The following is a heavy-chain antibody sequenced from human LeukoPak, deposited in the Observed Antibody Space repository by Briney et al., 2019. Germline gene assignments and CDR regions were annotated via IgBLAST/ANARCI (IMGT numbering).Heavy chain of an antibody. V-gene: IGHV5-51*01. CDR2: IYPDDSDT. D-gene: IGHD3-10*01. CDR3: ATTSGSFNRFDS. J-gene: IGHJ5*01. CDR1: GYRFTTYW. Sequence: GESLKISCKGFGYRFTTYWIGWVRQMPGKGLGWMGNIYPDDSDTTYSPSFRGQVTISADKSISTAYLQWSSLKASDTAIYYCATTSGSFNRFDSWGQGTLVTVSS.